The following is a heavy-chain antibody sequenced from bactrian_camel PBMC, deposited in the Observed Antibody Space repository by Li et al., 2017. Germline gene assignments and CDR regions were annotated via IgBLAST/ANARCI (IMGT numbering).Heavy chain of an antibody. Sequence: HVQLVESGGGSVQAGGSLRLSCAASGYTYSTYYMGWFRQAPGNEREGVATIDFDGSTIYANSAMGRFTISKDNAKNTLYLQMNALKPEDTAMYYCAAGSAYSMRHSDFGYWGQGTQVTVS. V-gene: IGHV3S53*01. CDR3: AAGSAYSMRHSDFGY. J-gene: IGHJ6*01. CDR2: IDFDGST. CDR1: GYTYSTYY. D-gene: IGHD8*01.